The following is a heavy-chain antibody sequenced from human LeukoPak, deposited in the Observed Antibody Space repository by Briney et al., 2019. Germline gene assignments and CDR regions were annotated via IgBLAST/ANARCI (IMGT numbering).Heavy chain of an antibody. J-gene: IGHJ6*03. CDR2: ICYSGST. CDR3: ARIPQKSDYYGPGRNYMDV. D-gene: IGHD3-10*01. V-gene: IGHV4-39*07. CDR1: GGSISSSSYY. Sequence: SETLSLTCAVSGGSISSSSYYWGWIRQPPGKGLEWIGSICYSGSTYYNPSLKSRVTISVDTSKNQFSLKLSSVTAADTAVYYCARIPQKSDYYGPGRNYMDVWGKGTTVTVSS.